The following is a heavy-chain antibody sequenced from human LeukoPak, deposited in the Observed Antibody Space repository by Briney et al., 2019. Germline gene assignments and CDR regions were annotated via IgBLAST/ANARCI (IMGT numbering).Heavy chain of an antibody. CDR2: IYTSGST. V-gene: IGHV4-4*09. D-gene: IGHD2-21*02. J-gene: IGHJ4*02. Sequence: PSETLSLTCTVSGGSICSYYWSWIRQPPGKGLEWIGYIYTSGSTNYNPSLKSRVTISVDTSRNQFSLKLSSVTAADTAVYYCAKCGGDCYNFDYWGQGTLVTVSS. CDR3: AKCGGDCYNFDY. CDR1: GGSICSYY.